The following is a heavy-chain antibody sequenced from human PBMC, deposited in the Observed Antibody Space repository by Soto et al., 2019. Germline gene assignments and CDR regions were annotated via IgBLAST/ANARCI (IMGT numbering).Heavy chain of an antibody. Sequence: PSETLSLTCAVSGGSISSGGYSWSWIRQPPGKGLEWIGYIYHSGSTYYNPSLKSRVTISVDRSKNQFSLTLSSVTAADTAVYFCARDFYSGSRTFALAYSGQGILVT. D-gene: IGHD3-10*01. V-gene: IGHV4-30-2*01. J-gene: IGHJ4*02. CDR2: IYHSGST. CDR3: ARDFYSGSRTFALAY. CDR1: GGSISSGGYS.